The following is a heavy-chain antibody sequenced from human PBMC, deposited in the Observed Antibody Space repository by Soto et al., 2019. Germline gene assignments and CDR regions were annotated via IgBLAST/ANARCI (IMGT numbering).Heavy chain of an antibody. D-gene: IGHD1-26*01. CDR2: ISGSGGST. CDR1: GFTFSSYA. Sequence: GGSLRLSCAASGFTFSSYAMSWVRQAPGKGLEWVSAISGSGGSTYYADSVKGRFTISRDNSKNTLYLQMNSLRAEDTAVYYCAKTLSPVGATRASPYGMDVWGQGTTVTVSS. J-gene: IGHJ6*02. CDR3: AKTLSPVGATRASPYGMDV. V-gene: IGHV3-23*01.